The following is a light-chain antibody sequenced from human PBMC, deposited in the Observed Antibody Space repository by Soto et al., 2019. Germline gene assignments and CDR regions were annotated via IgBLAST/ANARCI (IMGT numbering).Light chain of an antibody. CDR2: AAS. CDR1: QSISSY. J-gene: IGKJ2*04. Sequence: DLQMTQSPSSLSASVGDRVTITCRASQSISSYLNWYQQKPGKAPKLLIYAASSLQSGVPSRFSGSGSGTDFTLTISSLQPEDFATYYCQQSYSTPCGFGQGTKLEIK. CDR3: QQSYSTPCG. V-gene: IGKV1-39*01.